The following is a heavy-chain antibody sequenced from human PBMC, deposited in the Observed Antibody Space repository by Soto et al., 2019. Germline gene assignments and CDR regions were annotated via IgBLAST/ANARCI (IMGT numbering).Heavy chain of an antibody. V-gene: IGHV3-13*01. CDR3: ARGNSGRITMVRGVIWFDP. CDR1: GFTFSSYD. J-gene: IGHJ5*02. D-gene: IGHD3-10*01. CDR2: IGTAGDT. Sequence: GGSLRLSCAASGFTFSSYDMHWVRRATGKGLEWVSAIGTAGDTYYPGSVKGRFTISRENAKNSLYLQMNSLRAGDTAVYYCARGNSGRITMVRGVIWFDPWGQGTLVTVSS.